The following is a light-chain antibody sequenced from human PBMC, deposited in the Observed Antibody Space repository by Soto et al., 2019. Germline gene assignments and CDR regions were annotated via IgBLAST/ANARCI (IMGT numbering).Light chain of an antibody. V-gene: IGKV1-39*01. CDR2: TAS. CDR1: QSIVRN. J-gene: IGKJ4*01. Sequence: IQMTQSPSSLSASVGDRVTITCRASQSIVRNLNWYQQKPGKAPELLIYTASNLESGVPSRFSGSGSGTDFALTISSLQPEDSAVYYCQQSHGSPLSFGGGTKVDIK. CDR3: QQSHGSPLS.